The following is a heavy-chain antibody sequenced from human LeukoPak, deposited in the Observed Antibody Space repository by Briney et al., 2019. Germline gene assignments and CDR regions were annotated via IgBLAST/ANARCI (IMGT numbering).Heavy chain of an antibody. D-gene: IGHD5-24*01. J-gene: IGHJ4*02. Sequence: GGPLRLSCGACGLTLSDYCMQWGRQAPGKGLEMLSVISHDETQKYYADSTKGRFTISRDNSRNTLDLQMCSLRAEDTAVYYCAKQERDGYNQIDYWGQGTLVTVSP. CDR3: AKQERDGYNQIDY. V-gene: IGHV3-30*18. CDR1: GLTLSDYC. CDR2: ISHDETQK.